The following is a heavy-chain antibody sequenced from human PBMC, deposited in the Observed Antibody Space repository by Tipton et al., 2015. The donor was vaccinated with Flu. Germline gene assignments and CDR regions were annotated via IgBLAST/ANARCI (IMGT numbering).Heavy chain of an antibody. V-gene: IGHV3-48*03. CDR3: ARDVTGYYRYFDY. J-gene: IGHJ4*02. CDR1: GFTFGHYE. D-gene: IGHD3-9*01. CDR2: IDSSGRTI. Sequence: TASGFTFGHYEMNWVRQAPGKGLEWVSSIDSSGRTIQYADSVKGRFTISRDNTKNLLFLQLNSLRVEDTAFYFCARDVTGYYRYFDYWGQGSLVTVSS.